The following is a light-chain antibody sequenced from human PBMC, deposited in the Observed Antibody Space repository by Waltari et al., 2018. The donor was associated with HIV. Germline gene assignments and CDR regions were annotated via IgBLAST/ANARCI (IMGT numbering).Light chain of an antibody. Sequence: DIVMTQSPDSPTVSLAELATIHCTSSQGILFNSNNKNYLAWYQQRPGQSPSLLIYWASTRGSGVPVRFSGAGSGTNFSLTISNLQPEDVAVYYCQQYYTTPYSFGQGSRLEI. CDR3: QQYYTTPYS. CDR2: WAS. CDR1: QGILFNSNNKNY. V-gene: IGKV4-1*01. J-gene: IGKJ2*01.